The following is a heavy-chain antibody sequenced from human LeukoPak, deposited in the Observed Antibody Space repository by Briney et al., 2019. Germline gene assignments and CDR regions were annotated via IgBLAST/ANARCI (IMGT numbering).Heavy chain of an antibody. Sequence: GASVKVSCKASGYTFTSCHMHWVRQAPGQGLEWMGIINPAGGSTSYAQKFQGRVTMTEDTSTDTAYMELSSLRSEDTAVYYCATDPPVYYYDSSGSNYWGQGTLVTVSS. CDR1: GYTFTSCH. CDR3: ATDPPVYYYDSSGSNY. J-gene: IGHJ4*02. D-gene: IGHD3-22*01. CDR2: INPAGGST. V-gene: IGHV1-46*01.